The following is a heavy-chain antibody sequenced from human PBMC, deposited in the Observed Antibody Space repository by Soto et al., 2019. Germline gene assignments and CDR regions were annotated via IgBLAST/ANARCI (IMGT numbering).Heavy chain of an antibody. CDR2: MSYDGNSK. CDR3: ARGRTVRDHDDFDL. CDR1: GFTFSSYS. Sequence: QVQLVESGGGVVQPGRSLRLSCAASGFTFSSYSMHWVRQAPGKGLEWVAAMSYDGNSKYFADSVKGRFTISRDNSKNTRSLQMNSLGAEDSAVYYCARGRTVRDHDDFDLWGQGTLVIVSA. D-gene: IGHD2-21*01. J-gene: IGHJ4*02. V-gene: IGHV3-30-3*01.